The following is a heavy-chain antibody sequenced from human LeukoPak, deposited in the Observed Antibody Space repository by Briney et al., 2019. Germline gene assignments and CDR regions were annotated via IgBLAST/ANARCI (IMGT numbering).Heavy chain of an antibody. J-gene: IGHJ5*02. CDR2: IYYSGST. CDR3: AGSTVGGWFDP. Sequence: SETLSLTCTVSGGSISSYYWSWIRQPPGKGLKWIGYIYYSGSTNYNPSLKSRVTISVDTSKNQFSLKLSSVTAADTAVYYCAGSTVGGWFDPWGQGTLVTVSS. V-gene: IGHV4-59*08. CDR1: GGSISSYY.